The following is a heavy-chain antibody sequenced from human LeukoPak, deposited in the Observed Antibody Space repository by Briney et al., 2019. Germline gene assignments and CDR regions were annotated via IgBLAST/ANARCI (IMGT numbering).Heavy chain of an antibody. CDR3: ARWLRYSYGLYYYYMDV. CDR1: GGSISSGDYY. J-gene: IGHJ6*03. CDR2: IYYSGST. Sequence: SETLSLTCTVSGGSISSGDYYWSWIRQPPGKGLEWIGYIYYSGSTYYNPSLKSRVTISVDTSKNQFSLKLSSVTAADTAVYYCARWLRYSYGLYYYYMDVWGKGTTVTVSS. D-gene: IGHD5-18*01. V-gene: IGHV4-30-4*08.